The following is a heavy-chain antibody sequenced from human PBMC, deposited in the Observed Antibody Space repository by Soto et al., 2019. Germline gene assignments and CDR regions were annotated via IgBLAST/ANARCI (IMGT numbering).Heavy chain of an antibody. V-gene: IGHV1-46*01. CDR1: GYTFSSPY. J-gene: IGHJ5*02. Sequence: ASVKVSCKASGYTFSSPYMNWLRQAPVQGLEWMGIINPSGGSTSSAQKLQGRVTMTTDTSTSTAYMELRSLRSDDTAVYYCARRLHYYDSSGYYYEGWFDPWGQGTLVTVSS. D-gene: IGHD3-22*01. CDR3: ARRLHYYDSSGYYYEGWFDP. CDR2: INPSGGST.